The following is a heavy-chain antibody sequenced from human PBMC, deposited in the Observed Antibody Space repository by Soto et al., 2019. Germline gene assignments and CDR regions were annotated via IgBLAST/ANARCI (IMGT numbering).Heavy chain of an antibody. CDR3: ARRTGLWSGYLSYMDV. J-gene: IGHJ6*03. CDR1: GFTFSSYA. Sequence: GGSLRLSCAASGFTFSSYAMSWVRQAPGKGLEWVSAISGSGGSTYYADSVKGRFTISRDNSKNTLYLQMNSLRAEDTAVYYCARRTGLWSGYLSYMDVWGKGTTVTVSS. CDR2: ISGSGGST. D-gene: IGHD3-3*01. V-gene: IGHV3-23*01.